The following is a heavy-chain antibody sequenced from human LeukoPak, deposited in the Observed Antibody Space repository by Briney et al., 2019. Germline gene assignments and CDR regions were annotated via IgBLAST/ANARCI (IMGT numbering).Heavy chain of an antibody. CDR1: GYTFTSYY. Sequence: ASVKVFCKASGYTFTSYYMHWVRQAPGQGLEWMGIINPSGGSTSYAQKFQGRVTMTRDTSTSTVYMELSSLRSEDTAVYYCARDVGCSSTSCYVDAFDIWGQGTMVTVSS. J-gene: IGHJ3*02. CDR3: ARDVGCSSTSCYVDAFDI. CDR2: INPSGGST. D-gene: IGHD2-2*01. V-gene: IGHV1-46*01.